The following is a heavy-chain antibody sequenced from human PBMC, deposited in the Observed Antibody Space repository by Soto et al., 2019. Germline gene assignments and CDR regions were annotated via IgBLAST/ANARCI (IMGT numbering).Heavy chain of an antibody. V-gene: IGHV1-8*01. CDR3: ARSSSGWYTLLYYYYGMDV. J-gene: IGHJ6*02. CDR1: GYTFTSYD. CDR2: MNPNSGNT. Sequence: GASVKVSCKASGYTFTSYDINWVRQATGQGLEWMGWMNPNSGNTGYAQKFQGRVTMTRNTSISTAYMELSSLRSEDTAVYYCARSSSGWYTLLYYYYGMDVWGQGTTVTVS. D-gene: IGHD6-19*01.